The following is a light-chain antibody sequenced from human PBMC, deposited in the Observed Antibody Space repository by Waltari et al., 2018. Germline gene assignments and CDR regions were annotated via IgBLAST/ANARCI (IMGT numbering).Light chain of an antibody. CDR2: GTS. CDR1: LDIGNR. J-gene: IGKJ3*01. Sequence: DIQMTQSPSPVSASVGDRVTITCRASLDIGNRLAWYQQKPGKAPNLLIYGTSSLQTGVPSRFSGSGSGTEFTLTISSLQPEDFGTYYCQQGNSFPITFGPGTKVEIK. V-gene: IGKV1-12*01. CDR3: QQGNSFPIT.